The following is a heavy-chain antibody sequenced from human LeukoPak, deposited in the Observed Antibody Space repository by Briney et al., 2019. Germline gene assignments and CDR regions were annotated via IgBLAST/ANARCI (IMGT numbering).Heavy chain of an antibody. V-gene: IGHV3-23*01. CDR2: ITTDGSGA. CDR3: ARGVLGAGSLLEYFQH. CDR1: GFAFRNYD. Sequence: GGSLRLSCAASGFAFRNYDMIWVRQAPGRGLEWVSGITTDGSGAYYADSVKGRFTVSRDNSKNTVFLQMNSLRGEDAAIYYCARGVLGAGSLLEYFQHWGQGTLVTVSS. J-gene: IGHJ1*01. D-gene: IGHD3-10*01.